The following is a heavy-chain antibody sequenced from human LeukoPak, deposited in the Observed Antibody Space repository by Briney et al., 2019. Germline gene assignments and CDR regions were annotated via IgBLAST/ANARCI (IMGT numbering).Heavy chain of an antibody. Sequence: PSETLSLTCTVSGGSISSYYWSWIRQPAGKVLEWIGRIYTSGSTNYNPSLKSRVTMSVDTSKNQFSLKLSSVTAADTAVYYCARESLMDIVVVPAARAFDYWGQGTLVTVSS. CDR3: ARESLMDIVVVPAARAFDY. J-gene: IGHJ4*02. CDR1: GGSISSYY. CDR2: IYTSGST. V-gene: IGHV4-4*07. D-gene: IGHD2-2*03.